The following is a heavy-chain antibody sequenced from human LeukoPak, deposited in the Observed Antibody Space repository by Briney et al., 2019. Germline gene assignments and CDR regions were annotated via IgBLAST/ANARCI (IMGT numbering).Heavy chain of an antibody. CDR1: GFTFSSYW. CDR2: INLDGSEQ. J-gene: IGHJ4*02. V-gene: IGHV3-7*01. CDR3: ARDEYYSKYDY. D-gene: IGHD3-10*01. Sequence: GGSLRPSCEASGFTFSSYWMSWVRQAPGKGLEWVANINLDGSEQYYVDSVKGRFTISRDNAKNSLYLQMNSLRAEDTAVYFCARDEYYSKYDYWGQGTLVTVSS.